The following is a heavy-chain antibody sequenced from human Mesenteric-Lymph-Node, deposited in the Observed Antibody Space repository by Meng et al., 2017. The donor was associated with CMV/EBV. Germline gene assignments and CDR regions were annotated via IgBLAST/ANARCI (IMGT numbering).Heavy chain of an antibody. Sequence: GSLRLSCTVSGGSISSSTYYWGWIRQPPGKGLEWIGSIYYSGSTYYNPSLKSRLTISADMSKNQFSLQLTSVTAADTAVYYCAPRYCSSTRCSRTFDIWGQGTMVTVSS. D-gene: IGHD2-2*01. CDR2: IYYSGST. CDR3: APRYCSSTRCSRTFDI. V-gene: IGHV4-39*07. J-gene: IGHJ3*02. CDR1: GGSISSSTYY.